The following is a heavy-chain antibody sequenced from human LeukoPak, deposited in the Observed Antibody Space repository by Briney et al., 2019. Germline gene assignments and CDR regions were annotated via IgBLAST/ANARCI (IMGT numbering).Heavy chain of an antibody. J-gene: IGHJ4*02. D-gene: IGHD1-1*01. CDR3: ASAGPATHFDY. Sequence: GASVKVSCKASGGTFSSYAISWVRQAPGQGLEWMGRIIPILGIANYAQKFQGRVTITADKSTSTAYMELCSLRSEDTAVYYCASAGPATHFDYWGQGTLVTVSS. CDR2: IIPILGIA. V-gene: IGHV1-69*04. CDR1: GGTFSSYA.